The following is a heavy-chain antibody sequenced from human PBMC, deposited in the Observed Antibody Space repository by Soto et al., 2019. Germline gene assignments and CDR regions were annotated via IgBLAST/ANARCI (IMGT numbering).Heavy chain of an antibody. Sequence: AGGSLRLSCAASGFTFSSYGMHWVRQAPGKGLDWVAVIWYDGSNKYYAESVKGRFTISRDNSKNTLYLQMNSLRAEDTAVYYCARDREIGSGSYHAHHPFDYWGQGTLVTVSS. J-gene: IGHJ4*02. CDR3: ARDREIGSGSYHAHHPFDY. D-gene: IGHD3-10*01. CDR2: IWYDGSNK. V-gene: IGHV3-33*01. CDR1: GFTFSSYG.